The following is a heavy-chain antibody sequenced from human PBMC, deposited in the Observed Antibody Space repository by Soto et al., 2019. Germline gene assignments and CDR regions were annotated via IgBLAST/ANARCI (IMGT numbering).Heavy chain of an antibody. J-gene: IGHJ4*02. V-gene: IGHV1-69*05. CDR2: IIPSFGTG. CDR1: GGTFTSYA. D-gene: IGHD2-2*01. Sequence: SSGKVSCKASGGTFTSYAISSVRQAPGQGLEWMGGIIPSFGTGNYAQKFQGRVTLTRDTSASTAYLELSSLRSEDTAVYYCASCPQICITTSPCCLYFDYWGQGTLVTVSS. CDR3: ASCPQICITTSPCCLYFDY.